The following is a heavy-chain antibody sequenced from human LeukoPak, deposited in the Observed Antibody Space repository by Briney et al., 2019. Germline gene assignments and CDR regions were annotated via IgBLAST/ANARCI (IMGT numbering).Heavy chain of an antibody. CDR1: GFPFNNYW. CDR3: ARAGASGWYAAGWFDP. Sequence: GGSLTLSCAASGFPFNNYWMHWVRQAPGKGLVWVSSINTDGRTTRYAAPVQGRFTISRDNAKNTLSLQMNSLRDDDTAVYYCARAGASGWYAAGWFDPWGQGTLVTVSS. J-gene: IGHJ5*02. D-gene: IGHD6-19*01. V-gene: IGHV3-74*01. CDR2: INTDGRTT.